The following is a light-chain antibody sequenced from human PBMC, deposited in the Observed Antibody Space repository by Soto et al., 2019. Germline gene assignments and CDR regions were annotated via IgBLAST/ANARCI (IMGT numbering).Light chain of an antibody. V-gene: IGKV3-20*01. CDR3: QQYDYWWT. CDR1: ENVRSSY. Sequence: EIGLTQSPGTLSLSPGERATLSCRASENVRSSYLAWYQQKPGQAPRLLISGASKRATGIPDRFSGSGSGSDFTITSDRLEPEDFGMYYGQQYDYWWTFGQGTKVEI. J-gene: IGKJ1*01. CDR2: GAS.